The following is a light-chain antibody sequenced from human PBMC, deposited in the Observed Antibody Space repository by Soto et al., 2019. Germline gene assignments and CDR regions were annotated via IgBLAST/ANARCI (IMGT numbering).Light chain of an antibody. J-gene: IGLJ3*02. CDR3: CSYAGYSTE. CDR2: EAD. Sequence: QSALTQPASVSGSPGQSITISCTGVSSDAGSYNLVSWYQQHPGKAPKLMIYEADKRPSGVSNRFSGSKSGNTASLTISGLQAEDEADYYCCSYAGYSTEFGGGTKVTVL. V-gene: IGLV2-23*01. CDR1: SSDAGSYNL.